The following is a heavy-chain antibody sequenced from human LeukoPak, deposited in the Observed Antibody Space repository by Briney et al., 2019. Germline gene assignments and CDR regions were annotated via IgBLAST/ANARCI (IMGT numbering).Heavy chain of an antibody. J-gene: IGHJ5*02. D-gene: IGHD6-19*01. CDR1: GGSISSSSYY. CDR3: ARLQWPGSDDP. CDR2: IYYSGST. V-gene: IGHV4-39*01. Sequence: SETLSLTCTVSGGSISSSSYYWGWIRQPPGKGLEWIGSIYYSGSTYYNPSLKSRVTISVDTSKNQFSLKLSSVTAADTAVYYCARLQWPGSDDPWGQGTLVTVSS.